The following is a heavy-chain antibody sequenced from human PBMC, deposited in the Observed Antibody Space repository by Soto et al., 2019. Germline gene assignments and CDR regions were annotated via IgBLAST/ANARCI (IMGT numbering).Heavy chain of an antibody. CDR1: GGTFSSYS. CDR3: ARVKGGYSYGSLYYYYGMDV. V-gene: IGHV1-69*13. Sequence: ASVKVSCKASGGTFSSYSISWVLQAPGQGLEWMGGIIPIFGTANYAQKFQGRVTITADESTSTAYMELSSLRSEDTAVYYCARVKGGYSYGSLYYYYGMDVWGQGTTVTVSS. CDR2: IIPIFGTA. J-gene: IGHJ6*02. D-gene: IGHD5-18*01.